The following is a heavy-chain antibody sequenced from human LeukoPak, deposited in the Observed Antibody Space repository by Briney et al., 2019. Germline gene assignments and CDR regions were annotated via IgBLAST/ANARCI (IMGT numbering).Heavy chain of an antibody. V-gene: IGHV3-21*01. J-gene: IGHJ4*02. Sequence: PGGSLRLSCAASGFTFSSYSMNRVRQAPGKGLEWVSSISSSSSYIYYADSVKGRFTISRDNAKNSLYLQMNSLRAEDTAVYYCARDVPIYDSSGYYGYWGQGTLVTVSS. CDR2: ISSSSSYI. CDR1: GFTFSSYS. CDR3: ARDVPIYDSSGYYGY. D-gene: IGHD3-22*01.